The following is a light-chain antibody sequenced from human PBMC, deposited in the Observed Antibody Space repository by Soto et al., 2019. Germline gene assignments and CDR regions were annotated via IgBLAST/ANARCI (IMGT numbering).Light chain of an antibody. J-gene: IGLJ1*01. V-gene: IGLV2-14*01. CDR3: NSFTTESRYG. CDR1: SSDVGSYNR. CDR2: EVN. Sequence: QSVLTQPASVSGSPGQSITISCTGTSSDVGSYNRVSWYQQSPGTAPKLIIYEVNYRPSGVSHRFSGSKSGNTASLTISGLQSEDEADYFCNSFTTESRYGFGTGTKVTVL.